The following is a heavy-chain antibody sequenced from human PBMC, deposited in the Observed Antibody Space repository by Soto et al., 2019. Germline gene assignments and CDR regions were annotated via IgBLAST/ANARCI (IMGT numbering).Heavy chain of an antibody. J-gene: IGHJ4*02. CDR3: TRAVAGTSSPYYFDC. Sequence: GGSLRLSCPTSEFTFGDYTMIWFRQAPGKGLEWVGFIRNKTYGGTTEYAASVKGRFTISRDDSKNIAYLQLNSLKTEDTAVYYCTRAVAGTSSPYYFDCWGQGALVTVS. D-gene: IGHD6-19*01. CDR2: IRNKTYGGTT. V-gene: IGHV3-49*03. CDR1: EFTFGDYT.